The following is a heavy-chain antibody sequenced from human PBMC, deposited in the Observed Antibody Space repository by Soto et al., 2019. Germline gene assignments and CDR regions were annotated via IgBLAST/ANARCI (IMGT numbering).Heavy chain of an antibody. CDR2: ISAYNGNT. CDR1: GYTFTSYG. D-gene: IGHD3-10*01. Sequence: ASVKVSCKASGYTFTSYGISWVRQAPGQGLEWMGWISAYNGNTNYAQKLQGRVTMTADTSTSTAYMELRSLRSDDTAVYYCARDAYYYGSGSYLSQTNYYYYGMDVWGQGTTVTVSS. V-gene: IGHV1-18*01. CDR3: ARDAYYYGSGSYLSQTNYYYYGMDV. J-gene: IGHJ6*02.